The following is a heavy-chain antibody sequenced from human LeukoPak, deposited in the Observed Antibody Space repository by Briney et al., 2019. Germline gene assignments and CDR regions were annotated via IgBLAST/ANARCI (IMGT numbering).Heavy chain of an antibody. CDR2: IYTSGST. V-gene: IGHV4-4*07. Sequence: SETLSLTCTVSGGSISSYYWSWIRQPAGKGLEWIGRIYTSGSTNYNPSLKSRVTMSVDTSKSQFSLKLCSVTAADTAVYYCARVTYYDYVWGSYRRNYFDYWGQGTLVTVSS. CDR1: GGSISSYY. D-gene: IGHD3-16*02. CDR3: ARVTYYDYVWGSYRRNYFDY. J-gene: IGHJ4*02.